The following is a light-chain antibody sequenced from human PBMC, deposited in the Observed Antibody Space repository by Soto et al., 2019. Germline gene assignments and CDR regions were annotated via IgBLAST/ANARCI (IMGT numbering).Light chain of an antibody. CDR1: SGDVGGYNY. V-gene: IGLV2-14*01. Sequence: QSALTQPASVSGSPGQSITISCTGTSGDVGGYNYVSWFQQHPGKAPKLMIFEVTNRPSGVSSRFSGSKSGNTASLTISGLQTEDEATYYCGSSTDTDTLVIFGGGTKLTVL. CDR2: EVT. CDR3: GSSTDTDTLVI. J-gene: IGLJ2*01.